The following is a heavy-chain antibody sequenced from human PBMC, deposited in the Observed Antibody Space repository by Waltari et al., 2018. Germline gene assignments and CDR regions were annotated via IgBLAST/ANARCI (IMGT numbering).Heavy chain of an antibody. CDR1: GGSISSGGYY. D-gene: IGHD6-19*01. J-gene: IGHJ4*02. CDR3: AKGGTARAVADSYDY. CDR2: IYYSGST. Sequence: QVQLQESGPGLVKPSQTLSLTCTVSGGSISSGGYYWSWIRQHPGKGLEWIGYIYYSGSTYYNPSLKSRVTISVDTSKNQFSLKLSSVTAEDTAVYYCAKGGTARAVADSYDYWGQGTLVTVSS. V-gene: IGHV4-31*03.